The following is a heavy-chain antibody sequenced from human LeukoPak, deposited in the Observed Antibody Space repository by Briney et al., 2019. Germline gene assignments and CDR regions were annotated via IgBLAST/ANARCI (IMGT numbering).Heavy chain of an antibody. Sequence: PSETLSLTCTVSGGSISSYYWSWIRQPPGKGLEWIGYIYYSGSTNYNPSLKSRVTISVDTSKNQFSLKLSSVTAADTAVYYCARHNREYVLRYFDWSPGAFDIWGQGTMVTVSS. J-gene: IGHJ3*02. D-gene: IGHD3-9*01. CDR2: IYYSGST. CDR1: GGSISSYY. V-gene: IGHV4-59*08. CDR3: ARHNREYVLRYFDWSPGAFDI.